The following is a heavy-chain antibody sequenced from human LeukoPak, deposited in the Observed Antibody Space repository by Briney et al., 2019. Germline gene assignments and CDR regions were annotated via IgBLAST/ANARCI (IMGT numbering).Heavy chain of an antibody. CDR3: ARDDGFYSASGIYQNYFDH. D-gene: IGHD3-10*01. CDR2: LKQDGSEK. CDR1: GFTFSAYW. V-gene: IGHV3-7*01. Sequence: GGSLRLSCAASGFTFSAYWMSWVRQAPGKGLEWVANLKQDGSEKYYVDSVKGRFTISRDNVKNSLYLQMNSLRGEDTAVYYCARDDGFYSASGIYQNYFDHWGQGILVTVSP. J-gene: IGHJ4*02.